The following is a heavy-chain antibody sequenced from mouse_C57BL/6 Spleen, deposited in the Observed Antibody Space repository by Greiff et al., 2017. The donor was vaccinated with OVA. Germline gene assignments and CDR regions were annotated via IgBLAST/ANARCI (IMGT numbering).Heavy chain of an antibody. V-gene: IGHV1-82*01. Sequence: QVQLQQSGPELVKPGASVKISCKASGYAFSSSWMNWVKQRPGKGLEWIGRIYPGDGDTNYNGKFKGKATLTADKSSSTAYMQLSSLTSEDSAVYFCARRGEFDYWGQGTTLTVSS. J-gene: IGHJ2*01. CDR1: GYAFSSSW. CDR2: IYPGDGDT. CDR3: ARRGEFDY.